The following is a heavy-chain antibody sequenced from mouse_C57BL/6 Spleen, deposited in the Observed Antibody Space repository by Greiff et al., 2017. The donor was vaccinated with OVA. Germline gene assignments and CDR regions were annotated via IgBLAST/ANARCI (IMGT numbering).Heavy chain of an antibody. CDR3: ARRTAQATWFAY. CDR1: GYTFTSYW. D-gene: IGHD3-2*02. Sequence: QVQLQQPGAELVKPGASVKLSCKASGYTFTSYWMHWVKQRPGQGLEWIAMIHPNSGSTNYNEKFKSKATLTVDKSSSTAYMQLSSLTSEDSAVYYCARRTAQATWFAYWGQGTLVTVSA. J-gene: IGHJ3*01. CDR2: IHPNSGST. V-gene: IGHV1-64*01.